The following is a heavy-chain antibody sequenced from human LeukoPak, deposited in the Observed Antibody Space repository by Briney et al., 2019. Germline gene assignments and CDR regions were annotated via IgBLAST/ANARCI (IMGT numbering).Heavy chain of an antibody. D-gene: IGHD2-15*01. CDR2: ISSSSSYT. CDR1: GFTFSDYY. J-gene: IGHJ6*04. V-gene: IGHV3-11*06. Sequence: PGGSLRLSCAASGFTFSDYYMSWIRQAPGKGLEWVSYISSSSSYTNYADSVKGRFTISRDNAKNSLYLQMNSLRAEDTAVYYCARDQGYCSGGSCYSAHYYYYGMDVWGKGTTVTVSS. CDR3: ARDQGYCSGGSCYSAHYYYYGMDV.